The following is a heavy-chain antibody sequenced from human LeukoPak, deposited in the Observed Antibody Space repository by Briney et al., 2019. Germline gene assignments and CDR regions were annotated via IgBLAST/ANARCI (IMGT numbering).Heavy chain of an antibody. Sequence: SETLSLTCTVSGGSISSSTYYWGWIRQPPGKGLEWIGSMFYSGSTYYNPSLKSRVTISVDTSKNQFSLKLSSVTAADTAVYFCARGPYSYDSSGAFDIWGQGTMVTVSS. V-gene: IGHV4-39*07. CDR3: ARGPYSYDSSGAFDI. D-gene: IGHD3-22*01. CDR2: MFYSGST. J-gene: IGHJ3*02. CDR1: GGSISSSTYY.